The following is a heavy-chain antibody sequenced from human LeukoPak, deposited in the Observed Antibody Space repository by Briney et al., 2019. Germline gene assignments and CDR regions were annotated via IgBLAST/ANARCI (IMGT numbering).Heavy chain of an antibody. J-gene: IGHJ4*02. CDR2: IKQDGSEK. V-gene: IGHV3-7*01. D-gene: IGHD3-3*01. Sequence: GGSLRLSCAASGFTLSSYWMSWVRQAPGKGLEWVANIKQDGSEKYYVDSVKGRFTISRDNAKNSLYLQMNSLRAEDTAVYYCARDGFLEWLFPLFDYWGQGTLVTVSS. CDR3: ARDGFLEWLFPLFDY. CDR1: GFTLSSYW.